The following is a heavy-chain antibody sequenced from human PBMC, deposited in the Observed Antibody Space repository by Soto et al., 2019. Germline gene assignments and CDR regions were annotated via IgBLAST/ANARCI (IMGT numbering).Heavy chain of an antibody. CDR1: GFTVSNNY. CDR2: IYSGGAT. D-gene: IGHD1-1*01. Sequence: EVQLVESGGGLVQPGGSLRLSCAASGFTVSNNYMRWVRQAPGQGLEWVSLIYSGGATYYADSVKGRFTISRDNSKNTLYLPMNSLRAEDTAVYYCARDGTYNWVGGQGILVTVSS. V-gene: IGHV3-66*01. CDR3: ARDGTYNWV. J-gene: IGHJ4*02.